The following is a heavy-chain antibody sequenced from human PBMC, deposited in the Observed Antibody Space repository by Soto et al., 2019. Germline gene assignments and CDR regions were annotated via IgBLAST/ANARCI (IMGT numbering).Heavy chain of an antibody. J-gene: IGHJ6*02. CDR1: GFTFTSSA. CDR2: IVVGSGNT. CDR3: AADWDCSSTSCYIYYYYGMDV. Sequence: QMQLVQSGPEVKKPGTSVKVSCKASGFTFTSSAVQWVRQARGQRLEWIGWIVVGSGNTNYAQKFQERVTITRDMSTSTAYMGMSSLRSEDTAVYYCAADWDCSSTSCYIYYYYGMDVWGQGTTVTVSS. D-gene: IGHD2-2*02. V-gene: IGHV1-58*01.